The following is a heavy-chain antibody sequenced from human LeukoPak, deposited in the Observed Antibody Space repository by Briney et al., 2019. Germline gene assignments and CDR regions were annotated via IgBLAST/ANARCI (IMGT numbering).Heavy chain of an antibody. CDR2: ISSSSSYI. V-gene: IGHV3-21*01. CDR1: GFTFSSYS. Sequence: GGSLRLSCAASGFTFSSYSMNWVRQAPGKGLEWVSSISSSSSYIYYADSVKGRFTISRGNAKNSLYLHMNSLRAEDTAVYYCARRYYDILTGSYFFNYWGQGTLVTVSS. D-gene: IGHD3-9*01. J-gene: IGHJ4*02. CDR3: ARRYYDILTGSYFFNY.